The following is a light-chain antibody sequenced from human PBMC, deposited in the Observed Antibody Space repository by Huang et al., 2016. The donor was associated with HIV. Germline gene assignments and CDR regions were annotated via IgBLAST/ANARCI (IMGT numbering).Light chain of an antibody. CDR1: QSISSY. V-gene: IGKV3-11*01. CDR3: QQRSNWPPEGT. CDR2: DAS. Sequence: EIVLTQSSATLSLSPWERATLSCRASQSISSYLAWYQQNPGQAPRLLIYDASNRATGVPARCSGSVSGTYFTLPISSLEPEDFAVYYCQQRSNWPPEGTFGQGTKVEIK. J-gene: IGKJ1*01.